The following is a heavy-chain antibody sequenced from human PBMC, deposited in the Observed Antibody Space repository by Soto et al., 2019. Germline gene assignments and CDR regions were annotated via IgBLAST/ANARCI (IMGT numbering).Heavy chain of an antibody. CDR2: IYYSGST. CDR3: ARADSVVNYYYNGMDV. CDR1: GGSISSGDYY. J-gene: IGHJ6*02. V-gene: IGHV4-30-4*01. D-gene: IGHD2-15*01. Sequence: ASETLSLTCTVSGGSISSGDYYWSWIRQPPGKGLEWIGYIYYSGSTYYNPSLKSRVTISVDTSKNQFSLKLSSVTAADTAVYYCARADSVVNYYYNGMDVWGQGTTVTVSS.